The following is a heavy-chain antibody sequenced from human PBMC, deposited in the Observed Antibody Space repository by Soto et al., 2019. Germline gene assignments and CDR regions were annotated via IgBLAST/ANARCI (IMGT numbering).Heavy chain of an antibody. CDR3: ARQRIAVAGTGWFDP. J-gene: IGHJ5*02. CDR1: GGSISSSSYY. Sequence: SETLSLTCTVSGGSISSSSYYWGWIRQPPGKGLEWIGSIYYSGSTYYNPSLKSRVTISVDTSKNQFSLKLSSVTAADTAVYYCARQRIAVAGTGWFDPWGQGTLVTVSS. V-gene: IGHV4-39*01. D-gene: IGHD6-19*01. CDR2: IYYSGST.